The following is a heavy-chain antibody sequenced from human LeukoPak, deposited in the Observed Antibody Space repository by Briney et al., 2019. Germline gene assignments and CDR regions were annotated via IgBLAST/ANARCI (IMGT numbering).Heavy chain of an antibody. V-gene: IGHV1-3*01. CDR3: ARALLGDESSCYFLYFFDY. D-gene: IGHD3-22*01. CDR1: GYTFTSYA. Sequence: GASVKVSCKASGYTFTSYAMDWVRQAPGQRLEWMGWINAGNGNTKYSQKFQGRVTITADESMSTAYMELSSLRSEDTAVFYCARALLGDESSCYFLYFFDYWGQGTLVTGSS. J-gene: IGHJ4*01. CDR2: INAGNGNT.